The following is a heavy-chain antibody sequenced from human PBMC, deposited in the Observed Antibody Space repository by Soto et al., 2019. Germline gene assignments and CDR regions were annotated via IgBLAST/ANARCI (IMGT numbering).Heavy chain of an antibody. CDR1: GFTFSSYA. D-gene: IGHD7-27*01. CDR3: AKDGLGPKAPYYMDV. Sequence: GGSLRLSCAASGFTFSSYAMSWVRQAPGKGLEWVSAISGSGGSTYYADSVKGRFTISRDNSKNTLYLQMNSLRAEDTAVYYCAKDGLGPKAPYYMDVWGKGTTVTVSS. CDR2: ISGSGGST. J-gene: IGHJ6*03. V-gene: IGHV3-23*01.